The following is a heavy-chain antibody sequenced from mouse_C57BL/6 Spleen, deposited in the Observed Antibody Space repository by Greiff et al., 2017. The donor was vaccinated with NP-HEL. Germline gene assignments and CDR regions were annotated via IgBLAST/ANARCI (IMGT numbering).Heavy chain of an antibody. J-gene: IGHJ4*01. D-gene: IGHD1-1*01. V-gene: IGHV1-81*01. CDR1: GYTFTSYG. Sequence: QVQLQQSGAELARPGASVKLSCKASGYTFTSYGISWVKQRTGQGLEWIGEIYPRSGNTYYNEKFKGKATLTADKSSSTAYMELRSLTSEDSAVYFCAREGITTVVALYAMDYWGQGTSVTVSS. CDR2: IYPRSGNT. CDR3: AREGITTVVALYAMDY.